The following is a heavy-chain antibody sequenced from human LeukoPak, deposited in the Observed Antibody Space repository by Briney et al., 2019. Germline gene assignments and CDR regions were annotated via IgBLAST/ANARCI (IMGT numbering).Heavy chain of an antibody. Sequence: GGSLRLSCAASGFTFSSYWMSWVRQAPGKGLEWVANIKQDGSEKYYVDSVKGRFTISRDNAKNSLYLQMNSLRAEDTAVYYCAKDQDYDFWSGYSYFDYWGQGTLITVSS. CDR2: IKQDGSEK. V-gene: IGHV3-7*01. J-gene: IGHJ4*02. CDR3: AKDQDYDFWSGYSYFDY. CDR1: GFTFSSYW. D-gene: IGHD3-3*01.